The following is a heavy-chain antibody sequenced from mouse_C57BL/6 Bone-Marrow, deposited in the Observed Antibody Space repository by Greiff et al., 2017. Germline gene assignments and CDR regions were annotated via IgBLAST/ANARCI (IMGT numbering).Heavy chain of an antibody. J-gene: IGHJ4*01. CDR3: ATHYYYASSTRAMDY. V-gene: IGHV7-3*01. CDR2: IRNKANGYTT. CDR1: GFTFTDYY. D-gene: IGHD1-1*01. Sequence: EVQRVESGGGLVQPGGSLSLSCAASGFTFTDYYMSWVRQPPGKALEWLGFIRNKANGYTTEYSASVKGRFTISRDNSQSILYLQMNALRAEDSATYYCATHYYYASSTRAMDYWGQGTSVTVSS.